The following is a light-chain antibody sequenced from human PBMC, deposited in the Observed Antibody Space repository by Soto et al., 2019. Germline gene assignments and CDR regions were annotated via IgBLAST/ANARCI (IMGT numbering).Light chain of an antibody. CDR2: AAS. V-gene: IGKV1-9*01. J-gene: IGKJ1*01. CDR3: LQDYNYPRT. Sequence: DIQLTQSPSFLSASVGDRVTITCRASQGISSYLAWYQQKPGKAPKLLIYAASTLQSGVPSRFSGSGSGTDFTLTISSLQPEDFATYYCLQDYNYPRTFGQGTKVDIK. CDR1: QGISSY.